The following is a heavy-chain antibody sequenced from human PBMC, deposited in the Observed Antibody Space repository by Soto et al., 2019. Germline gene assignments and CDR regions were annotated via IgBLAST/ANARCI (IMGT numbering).Heavy chain of an antibody. D-gene: IGHD3-10*01. CDR3: ARDFYYYGSGTMGGYFDY. CDR2: IYSGGST. J-gene: IGHJ4*02. Sequence: EVQLVESGGGLVQPGGSLRLSCAASGLTVSSNYMSWVRQAPGKGLEWVSVIYSGGSTYYADSVKGRFTISRDNSKNTLYLQMNSLRAEDTAEYYCARDFYYYGSGTMGGYFDYWGQGTLVTVSS. V-gene: IGHV3-66*01. CDR1: GLTVSSNY.